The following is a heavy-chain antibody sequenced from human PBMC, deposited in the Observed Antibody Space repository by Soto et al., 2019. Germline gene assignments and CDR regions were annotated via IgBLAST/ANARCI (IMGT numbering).Heavy chain of an antibody. CDR2: MNPYTGHT. V-gene: IGHV1-8*01. CDR1: GYTFSSYD. CDR3: ARVGGGYQYYYYYYMDV. Sequence: ASVKVSCKASGYTFSSYDINWVRQATGQGPEWMGWMNPYTGHTDYAEKFQGRVSMTRNTSISTAYMELSSLRSEDTAVYYCARVGGGYQYYYYYYMDVWGKGTTVTVSS. J-gene: IGHJ6*03. D-gene: IGHD3-22*01.